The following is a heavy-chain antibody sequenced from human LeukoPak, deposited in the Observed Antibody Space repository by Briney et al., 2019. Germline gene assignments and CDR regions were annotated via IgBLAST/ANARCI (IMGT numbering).Heavy chain of an antibody. CDR2: ISYDGNAK. CDR3: AKEKVFTSTSWTTIEY. CDR1: GFTFSSYS. D-gene: IGHD6-13*01. J-gene: IGHJ4*02. V-gene: IGHV3-30*18. Sequence: GGSLRLSCAASGFTFSSYSMKWLRQAPGKGLEWVAVISYDGNAKHYADSVKGRFTISRDNSKNTLYLQMNSLRSEDTAVYYCAKEKVFTSTSWTTIEYWGQGTLVTVSS.